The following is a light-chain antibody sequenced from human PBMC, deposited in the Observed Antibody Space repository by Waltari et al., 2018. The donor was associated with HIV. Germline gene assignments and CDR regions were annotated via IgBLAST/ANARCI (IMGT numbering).Light chain of an antibody. Sequence: QSVLTQPPSVSAAPGQTVTITCSGTSSNIGNNYVSWYQHLPGTAPQLLIYDNQKRPSGIPDRFSASKSGTSATLDITGLQTGDEADYYGGTWDSGLSVVVFGEGTKLTVL. CDR1: SSNIGNNY. CDR2: DNQ. J-gene: IGLJ2*01. CDR3: GTWDSGLSVVV. V-gene: IGLV1-51*01.